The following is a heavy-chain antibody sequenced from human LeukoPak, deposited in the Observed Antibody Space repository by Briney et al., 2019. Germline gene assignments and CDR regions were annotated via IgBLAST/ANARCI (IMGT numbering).Heavy chain of an antibody. CDR1: GGSISSGSYY. CDR3: ARGTDYGDYFDY. V-gene: IGHV4-61*02. Sequence: SETLSLTCTVSGGSISSGSYYWSWIRQPAGKGLEWIGRIYTSGSTNYNPSLKNRVTISVDTSKNQFSLKLSSVTAADTAVYYCARGTDYGDYFDYWGQGTLVTVSS. CDR2: IYTSGST. J-gene: IGHJ4*02. D-gene: IGHD4-17*01.